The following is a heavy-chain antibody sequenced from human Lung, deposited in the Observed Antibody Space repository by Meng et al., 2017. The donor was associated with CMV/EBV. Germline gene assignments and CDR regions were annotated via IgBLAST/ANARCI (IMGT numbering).Heavy chain of an antibody. CDR2: INPNSGGT. CDR3: ARESGEDSFDI. CDR1: GYTFTGFY. Sequence: SVXVSXKTSGYTFTGFYIHWVRQDPGQGLEWMGWINPNSGGTEYAQKFQGRVTMTRDTSISTAYMELSRLRSDDTALYYCARESGEDSFDIWGEGTGVTVSS. V-gene: IGHV1-2*02. J-gene: IGHJ3*02. D-gene: IGHD7-27*01.